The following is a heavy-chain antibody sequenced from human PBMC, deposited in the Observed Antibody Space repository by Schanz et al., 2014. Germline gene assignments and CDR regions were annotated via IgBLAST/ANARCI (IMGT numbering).Heavy chain of an antibody. J-gene: IGHJ4*02. Sequence: EVQLVESGGGLVQPGGSLRLSCAASGFTFNDYWMHWVRQAPGKGLVWVSRINSDGRSTNYADSVKGRFSISRDNARNTLHLQMDSLRDEDTAVYYCAATTILADWGQGTLVAVSS. CDR1: GFTFNDYW. D-gene: IGHD3-3*01. V-gene: IGHV3-74*01. CDR2: INSDGRST. CDR3: AATTILAD.